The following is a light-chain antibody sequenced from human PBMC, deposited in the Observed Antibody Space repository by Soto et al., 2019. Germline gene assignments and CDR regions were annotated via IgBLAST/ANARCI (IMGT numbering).Light chain of an antibody. V-gene: IGLV2-8*01. Sequence: QSLLTQPLSASGSLGQSVTISCPGTSADVGGYNFVSWYQQHPGKAPKLMIFEVSQRPSGVPDRFSGSKSGNTASLTVSELQAEDEADYYCASYAGSQNYVFGTGTKVTVL. CDR2: EVS. CDR3: ASYAGSQNYV. CDR1: SADVGGYNF. J-gene: IGLJ1*01.